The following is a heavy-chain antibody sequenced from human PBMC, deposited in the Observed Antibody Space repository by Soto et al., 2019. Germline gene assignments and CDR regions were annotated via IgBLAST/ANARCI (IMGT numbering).Heavy chain of an antibody. Sequence: PGGSLRLSCAASGFTFSSYGMHWVRQAPGMGLEWVAVIWYDGSNKYYADSVKGRFTISRDNSKNTLYLQMNSLRAEDTALYYCARDNGITIYYYYYYGMDVWGQGTTVTVSS. CDR3: ARDNGITIYYYYYYGMDV. D-gene: IGHD3-9*01. CDR1: GFTFSSYG. V-gene: IGHV3-33*01. CDR2: IWYDGSNK. J-gene: IGHJ6*02.